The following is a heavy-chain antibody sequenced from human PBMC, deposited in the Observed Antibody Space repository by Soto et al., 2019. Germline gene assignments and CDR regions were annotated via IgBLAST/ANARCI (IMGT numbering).Heavy chain of an antibody. CDR1: GGTFSSYA. Sequence: QVQLVQSGAEVKKPGSSVKVSCKASGGTFSSYAISWVRQAPGQGLEWMGGIIPIFGTANYAQKFQGRVTVTADEATSTAYMELSSLRSEDTAVYYCARGGRFGELFGLFDYWGQGTLVTVSS. V-gene: IGHV1-69*01. D-gene: IGHD3-10*01. CDR2: IIPIFGTA. CDR3: ARGGRFGELFGLFDY. J-gene: IGHJ4*02.